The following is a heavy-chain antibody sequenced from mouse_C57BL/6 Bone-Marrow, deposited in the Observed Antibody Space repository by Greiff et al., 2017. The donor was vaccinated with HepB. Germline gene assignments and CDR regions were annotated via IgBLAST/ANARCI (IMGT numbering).Heavy chain of an antibody. D-gene: IGHD3-2*02. V-gene: IGHV7-3*01. Sequence: EVKLMESGGGLVQPGGSLSLSCAASGFTFTDYYMSWVRQPPGKALEWLGFIRNKANGYTTEYSASVKGRFTISRDNSQSILYLQMNALRAEDSVTYYCARYSSGYDFDYWGQGTTLTVSS. CDR1: GFTFTDYY. CDR3: ARYSSGYDFDY. CDR2: IRNKANGYTT. J-gene: IGHJ2*01.